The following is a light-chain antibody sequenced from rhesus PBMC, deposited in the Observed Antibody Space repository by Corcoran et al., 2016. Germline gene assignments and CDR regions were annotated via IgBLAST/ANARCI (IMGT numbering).Light chain of an antibody. V-gene: IGKV3-24*04. Sequence: ETVVTQSPATLSLSPGERATLSCRASQSVGSYLAWYQQKPGQAPRLLIYGASSRATGIPDRFSGSGAGTDVTLTISSLEPEDVGVYYCQQSSNLAPLAFGGGTKVEIK. CDR1: QSVGSY. J-gene: IGKJ4*01. CDR2: GAS. CDR3: QQSSNLAPLA.